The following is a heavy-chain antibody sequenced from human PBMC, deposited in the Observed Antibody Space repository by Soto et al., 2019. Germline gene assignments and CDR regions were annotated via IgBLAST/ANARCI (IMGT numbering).Heavy chain of an antibody. CDR2: INAGNGDA. CDR3: AKKGQPPYYPSGLDV. CDR1: GYTFTSYA. V-gene: IGHV1-3*01. J-gene: IGHJ6*02. Sequence: GASVKVSCKASGYTFTSYAMHWVRQAPGQRLEWMGWINAGNGDANYAQSFQGRVSMTIDTSTTTAYMELRTLTPDDTAVYYCAKKGQPPYYPSGLDVWGQGTTVTVPS. D-gene: IGHD3-10*01.